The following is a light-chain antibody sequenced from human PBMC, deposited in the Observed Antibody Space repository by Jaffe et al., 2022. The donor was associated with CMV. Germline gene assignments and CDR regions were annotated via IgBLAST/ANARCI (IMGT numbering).Light chain of an antibody. Sequence: DIQMTQSPSTLSASVGDRVTITCRASQTFSSWLAWYQQKPGKAPKLLLYKASSLESGVPSRFSGSESGTEFTLTINNLQPDDFATYYCQQYNSYPPTFGGGTKVEIK. CDR3: QQYNSYPPT. CDR1: QTFSSW. J-gene: IGKJ4*01. CDR2: KAS. V-gene: IGKV1-5*03.